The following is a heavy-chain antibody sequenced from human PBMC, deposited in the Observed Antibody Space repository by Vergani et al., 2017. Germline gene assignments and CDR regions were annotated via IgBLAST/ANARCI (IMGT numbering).Heavy chain of an antibody. J-gene: IGHJ4*02. V-gene: IGHV3-23*01. CDR2: NSSRYPST. Sequence: EVQLLQSGGGVIQPGGSVRLSCAASGFTFSACPMTWVRQAPGKGLEWVSANSSRYPSTYYADSVKGRFTISRDNSKNMLYLQMNSLRAEDTAVYCCASLYYDSTPYLQGGYDCWGQGTLVSVSS. CDR3: ASLYYDSTPYLQGGYDC. CDR1: GFTFSACP. D-gene: IGHD3-22*01.